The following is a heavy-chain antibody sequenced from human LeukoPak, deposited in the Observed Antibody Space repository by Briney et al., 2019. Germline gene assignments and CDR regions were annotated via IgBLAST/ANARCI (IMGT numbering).Heavy chain of an antibody. J-gene: IGHJ4*02. CDR1: GGSISSGGYY. CDR2: IYYSGST. V-gene: IGHV4-31*03. Sequence: SETLSLTCTASGGSISSGGYYWSWIRQHPGKGLEWIGYIYYSGSTYYNPSLKSRVTISVDTCKNQFSLKLSSVTAADTAVYYCARGHYYDSSGYYPFFDYWGQGTLVTVSS. CDR3: ARGHYYDSSGYYPFFDY. D-gene: IGHD3-22*01.